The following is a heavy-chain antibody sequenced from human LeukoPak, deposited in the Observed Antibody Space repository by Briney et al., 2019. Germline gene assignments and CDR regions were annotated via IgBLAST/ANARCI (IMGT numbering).Heavy chain of an antibody. CDR1: GFTFSSYG. D-gene: IGHD3-22*01. V-gene: IGHV3-33*01. Sequence: GGSLRLSCAASGFTFSSYGMPWVRQAPGKGLEWVADIWYDGSNKYYADSVKGRFTISRDNSKNTLYLQMNSLRAEDTAVYYCARDDSSGYYYLFGWGQGTLVTVSS. CDR2: IWYDGSNK. CDR3: ARDDSSGYYYLFG. J-gene: IGHJ4*02.